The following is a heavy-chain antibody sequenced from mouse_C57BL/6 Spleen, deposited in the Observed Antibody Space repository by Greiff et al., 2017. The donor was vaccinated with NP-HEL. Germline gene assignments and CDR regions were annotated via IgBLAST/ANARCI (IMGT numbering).Heavy chain of an antibody. J-gene: IGHJ2*01. D-gene: IGHD1-1*01. V-gene: IGHV5-17*01. CDR3: ARNYYGSSYPTYYFDY. CDR1: GFTFSDYG. Sequence: EVHLVESGGGLVKPGGSLKLSCAASGFTFSDYGMHWVRQAPEKGLEWVAYISSGSSTIYYADTVKGRFTISRDNAKNTLFLQMTSLRSEDTAMYYCARNYYGSSYPTYYFDYWGQGTTLTVSS. CDR2: ISSGSSTI.